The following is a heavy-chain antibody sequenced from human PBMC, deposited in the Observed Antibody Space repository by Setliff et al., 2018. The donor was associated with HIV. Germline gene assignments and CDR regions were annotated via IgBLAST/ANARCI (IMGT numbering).Heavy chain of an antibody. D-gene: IGHD3-10*01. V-gene: IGHV1-69*10. CDR2: IIPILGDST. CDR1: GGTFSSYA. CDR3: ARSYYGSGSYQGVLDY. J-gene: IGHJ4*02. Sequence: SVKVSCKASGGTFSSYAISWVRQAPGQGLEWMGGIIPILGDSTTYAQKFQGRVTMTRDTSTSTVYMELSSLRSEDTAVYFCARSYYGSGSYQGVLDYWGQGTLVTVSS.